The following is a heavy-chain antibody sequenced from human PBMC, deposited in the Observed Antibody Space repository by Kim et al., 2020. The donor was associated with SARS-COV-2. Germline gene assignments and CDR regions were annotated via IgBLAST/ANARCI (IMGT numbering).Heavy chain of an antibody. CDR1: GGSIRSGGYY. D-gene: IGHD2-15*01. CDR2: ISYSGST. J-gene: IGHJ6*01. Sequence: SETLSLTCTVSGGSIRSGGYYWSWIRQHPGKGLEWIGYISYSGSTYYNPSLKSRVSISQDTSKNQFSLKLNIVTGADTAVYFCARVQGSVGSCCYYGMDV. V-gene: IGHV4-31*03. CDR3: ARVQGSVGSCCYYGMDV.